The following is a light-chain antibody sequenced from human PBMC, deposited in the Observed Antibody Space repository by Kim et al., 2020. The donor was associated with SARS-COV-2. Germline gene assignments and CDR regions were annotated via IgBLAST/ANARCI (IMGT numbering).Light chain of an antibody. V-gene: IGLV3-21*04. Sequence: APGKTARINCGGTSLVGKSVNWYQQRPGQAPVLVIYYDADRPSGIPERFSGSNSGNTATLTISGVEAGDEADYYCQVWDTSTEHILFGGGTQLTVL. CDR2: YDA. CDR1: SLVGKS. CDR3: QVWDTSTEHIL. J-gene: IGLJ2*01.